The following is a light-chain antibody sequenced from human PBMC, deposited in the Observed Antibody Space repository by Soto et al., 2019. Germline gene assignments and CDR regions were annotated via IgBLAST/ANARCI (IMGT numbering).Light chain of an antibody. V-gene: IGKV3-20*01. CDR1: QTLSNSF. CDR3: QQYGTSEII. Sequence: IALTQSPGTLSFSAGERATLSFMASQTLSNSFIAWYQHKPGQAPRLLVYDTSTRATGIPDRYSGSGSGTDFTLTISRLEPEDFAVFFCQQYGTSEIIFGQGTRLEIK. J-gene: IGKJ5*01. CDR2: DTS.